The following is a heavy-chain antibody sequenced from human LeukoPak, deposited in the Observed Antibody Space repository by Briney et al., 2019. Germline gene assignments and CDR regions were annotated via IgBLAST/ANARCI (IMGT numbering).Heavy chain of an antibody. CDR2: ISSNGGST. V-gene: IGHV3-64*01. CDR3: ARGGLLRFQNPVDAFDS. CDR1: GFTFSSYA. J-gene: IGHJ3*02. Sequence: GGSLRLSCAASGFTFSSYAMHWVRQAPGKGLEYVSAISSNGGSTYYANSVKGRFTISRDNSKNTLYLQMGSLRAEDMSVYYCARGGLLRFQNPVDAFDSWGQGTIVTVSS. D-gene: IGHD3-3*01.